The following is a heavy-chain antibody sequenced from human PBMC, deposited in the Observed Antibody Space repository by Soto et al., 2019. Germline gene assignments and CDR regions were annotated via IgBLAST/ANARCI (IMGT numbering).Heavy chain of an antibody. CDR3: AKDLATFYFDTSGSRPFDY. V-gene: IGHV3-30*18. J-gene: IGHJ4*02. Sequence: GGSLRLSCAASGFTFSNYGMHWVRQAPGKWLEWVAVISYDGSKKYNVDSVKGRFTISRDNSKNTLFLQMTSLRAEDTAVYYCAKDLATFYFDTSGSRPFDYWGQGXLVTVYS. CDR2: ISYDGSKK. D-gene: IGHD3-22*01. CDR1: GFTFSNYG.